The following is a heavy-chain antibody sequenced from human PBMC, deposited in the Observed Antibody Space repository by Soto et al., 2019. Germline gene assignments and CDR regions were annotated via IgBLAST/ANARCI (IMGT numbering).Heavy chain of an antibody. J-gene: IGHJ6*02. CDR3: ARATMVVVPAAPLGMDV. D-gene: IGHD2-2*01. Sequence: GGSLRLSCAASGFTFSSYGMHWVRQAPGKGLEWVAVIWYDGSNKYYADSVKGRFTISRDNSKNTLYLQMNSLRAEDTAVYYCARATMVVVPAAPLGMDVWGQGTTVTVAS. V-gene: IGHV3-33*01. CDR2: IWYDGSNK. CDR1: GFTFSSYG.